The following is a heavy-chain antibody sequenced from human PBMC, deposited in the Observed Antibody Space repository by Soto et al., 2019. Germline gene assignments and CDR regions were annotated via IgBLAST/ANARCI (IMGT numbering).Heavy chain of an antibody. J-gene: IGHJ4*02. CDR2: ISAYNGNT. D-gene: IGHD3-22*01. Sequence: QVQLVQSGAEVKKPGASVKVSCKASGYTFTSYGISWVRQAPGQGLEWMGWISAYNGNTNYAQKLQGRVTMTTDTSTSTAYMELMSLRSDDTAVYYCARDLNVAYYDSSGYAMYWGQGTLVTVSS. V-gene: IGHV1-18*04. CDR1: GYTFTSYG. CDR3: ARDLNVAYYDSSGYAMY.